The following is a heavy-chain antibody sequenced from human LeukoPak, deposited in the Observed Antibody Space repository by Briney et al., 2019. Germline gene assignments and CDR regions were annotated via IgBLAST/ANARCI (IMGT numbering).Heavy chain of an antibody. J-gene: IGHJ4*02. Sequence: SETLSLTCTVSGGSVSSYYWSWIRQPPGKGLEWIGYIYYSGSTNYNPSLKSRVPISVDTSKNQFSLKLSSVTAADTAVYYCARFDYGDDFDYWGQGTLVTVSS. CDR3: ARFDYGDDFDY. CDR1: GGSVSSYY. V-gene: IGHV4-59*08. D-gene: IGHD4-17*01. CDR2: IYYSGST.